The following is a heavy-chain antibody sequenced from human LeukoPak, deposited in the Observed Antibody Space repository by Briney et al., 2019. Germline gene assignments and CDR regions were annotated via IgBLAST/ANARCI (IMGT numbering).Heavy chain of an antibody. Sequence: SETLSLTCTVSGGSISSSSYYWGRVRQPPGKGLEWIGSIYYSGSTYYNPSLKSRVTISVDTSKNQFSLKLSSVTAADTAVYYCARRFRIAAAASDAFDIWGQGTMVTVSS. V-gene: IGHV4-39*01. J-gene: IGHJ3*02. CDR3: ARRFRIAAAASDAFDI. D-gene: IGHD6-13*01. CDR2: IYYSGST. CDR1: GGSISSSSYY.